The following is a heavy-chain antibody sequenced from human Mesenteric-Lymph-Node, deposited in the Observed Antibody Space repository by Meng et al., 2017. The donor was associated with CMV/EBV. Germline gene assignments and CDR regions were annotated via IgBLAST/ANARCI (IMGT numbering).Heavy chain of an antibody. J-gene: IGHJ4*02. Sequence: ETLSLTCAASGFTFSSYSMNWVRQAPGKGLEWVSSISSSSSYIYYADSVKGRFTISRDNAKNSLYLQMNSLRAEDTAVYYCARDSFEADWTPVYWGQGTLVTVSS. CDR1: GFTFSSYS. V-gene: IGHV3-21*01. D-gene: IGHD3-9*01. CDR2: ISSSSSYI. CDR3: ARDSFEADWTPVY.